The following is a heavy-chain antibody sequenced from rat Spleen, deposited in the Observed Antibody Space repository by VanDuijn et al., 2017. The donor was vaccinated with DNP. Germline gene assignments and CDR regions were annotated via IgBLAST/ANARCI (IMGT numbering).Heavy chain of an antibody. CDR3: ARHDYDRPNDFYGMDV. Sequence: EVQLQESGPGLVKPSQSLSLTCSVTGDSVTSDYRWNWIRKFPGDKLEWMGYINNAGTTKYNPSLKSRISITRDTSKNQFFLQVNSITSDDTATYYCARHDYDRPNDFYGMDVWGQGTSVIVSS. CDR2: INNAGTT. D-gene: IGHD1-12*01. V-gene: IGHV3-3*01. J-gene: IGHJ4*01. CDR1: GDSVTSDYR.